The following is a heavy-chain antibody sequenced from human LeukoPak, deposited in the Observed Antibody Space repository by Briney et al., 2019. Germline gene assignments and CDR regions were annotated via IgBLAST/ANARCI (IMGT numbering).Heavy chain of an antibody. CDR2: MNPNSGDT. J-gene: IGHJ4*02. D-gene: IGHD3-22*01. CDR3: ARARDSGAYYFDY. CDR1: GYTFTSHD. V-gene: IGHV1-8*03. Sequence: ASVKVSCKASGYTFTSHDINWVRQATGQGLEWMGWMNPNSGDTGYAQKFQGRVTITRDTSIGTAYMELNSLRSEDTAVYYCARARDSGAYYFDYWGQGTQVTVSS.